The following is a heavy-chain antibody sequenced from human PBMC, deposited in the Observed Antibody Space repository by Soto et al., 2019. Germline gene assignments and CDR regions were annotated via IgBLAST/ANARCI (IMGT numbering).Heavy chain of an antibody. V-gene: IGHV4-30-2*01. CDR3: ARGVNYYDSSGDSWFDP. Sequence: SETLSLTCTVSGGSIINGDYSWTWIRQPQGKSLEWIGYIYHTGTTYYNTSLKSRVTISVDRSKNQFSLKLSSVTAADTAVYYCARGVNYYDSSGDSWFDPWGQGTLVTVS. CDR2: IYHTGTT. J-gene: IGHJ5*02. CDR1: GGSIINGDYS. D-gene: IGHD3-22*01.